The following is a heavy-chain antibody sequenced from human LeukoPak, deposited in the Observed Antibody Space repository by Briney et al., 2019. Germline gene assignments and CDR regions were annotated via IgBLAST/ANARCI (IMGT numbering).Heavy chain of an antibody. Sequence: SEALSLTCTVSGGSISNSFWSWIRQPPGKGLEWIAYIYYTGNTKYNPSLKSRVTISVDTSKNQFSLRLSSVTAEDTAVYYCARDSGSSPTFDYWGQGTLVTVSS. D-gene: IGHD1-26*01. CDR1: GGSISNSF. CDR3: ARDSGSSPTFDY. V-gene: IGHV4-59*01. J-gene: IGHJ4*02. CDR2: IYYTGNT.